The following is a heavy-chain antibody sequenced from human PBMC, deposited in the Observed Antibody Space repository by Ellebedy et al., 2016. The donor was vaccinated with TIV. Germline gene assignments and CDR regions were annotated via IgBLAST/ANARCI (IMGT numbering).Heavy chain of an antibody. Sequence: ASVKVSXXASGYTFTSYAMHWVRQAPGQRLEWMGWINAGNGNTKYSQKFQGRVTITRDTSASTAYMELSSLRSEDTAVYYCARVMVVAVPRLYYYYGMDVWGQGTTVTVSS. CDR3: ARVMVVAVPRLYYYYGMDV. CDR1: GYTFTSYA. J-gene: IGHJ6*02. D-gene: IGHD2-15*01. V-gene: IGHV1-3*01. CDR2: INAGNGNT.